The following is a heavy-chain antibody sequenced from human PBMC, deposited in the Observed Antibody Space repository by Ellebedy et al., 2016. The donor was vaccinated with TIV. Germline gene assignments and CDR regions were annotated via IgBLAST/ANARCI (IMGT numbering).Heavy chain of an antibody. CDR2: IKQDGSKT. D-gene: IGHD2-8*01. V-gene: IGHV3-7*01. CDR1: GFTFSSYW. J-gene: IGHJ6*02. CDR3: AKVTQVYAYYYYGMDV. Sequence: GESLKISCAASGFTFSSYWMSWVRQAPGKGLEWVANIKQDGSKTYHVDAVKGRFTISRDNSKNTLYLQMNSLRAEDTAVYYCAKVTQVYAYYYYGMDVWGQGTTVTVSS.